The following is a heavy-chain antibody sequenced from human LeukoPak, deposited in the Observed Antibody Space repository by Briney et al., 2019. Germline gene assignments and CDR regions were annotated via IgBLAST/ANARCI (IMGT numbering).Heavy chain of an antibody. CDR1: GGSISSSSYY. Sequence: SETLSLTCTVSGGSISSSSYYWGWIRQPPGKGLEWIGSIYYSGSTYYNPSLKSRVTISVGTSKNQFSLKLSSVTAADTAVYYCARHNPGIVVVPAAIYYWGQGTLVTVSS. V-gene: IGHV4-39*01. CDR3: ARHNPGIVVVPAAIYY. D-gene: IGHD2-2*02. J-gene: IGHJ4*02. CDR2: IYYSGST.